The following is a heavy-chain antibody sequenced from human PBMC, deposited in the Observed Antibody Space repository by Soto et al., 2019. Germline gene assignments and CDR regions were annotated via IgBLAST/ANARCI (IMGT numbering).Heavy chain of an antibody. V-gene: IGHV6-1*01. J-gene: IGHJ5*02. CDR2: TYYRSKWYN. Sequence: PSQTLSLTCAISGDSVSSNSAAWDWIRQSPSRGLEWLGRTYYRSKWYNDYAVSVKSRITINPDTSKNQFSLQLNSVTPEDTAVYYCAREYSSGWHWGGGWFDPWGQGTLVTVSS. D-gene: IGHD6-19*01. CDR3: AREYSSGWHWGGGWFDP. CDR1: GDSVSSNSAA.